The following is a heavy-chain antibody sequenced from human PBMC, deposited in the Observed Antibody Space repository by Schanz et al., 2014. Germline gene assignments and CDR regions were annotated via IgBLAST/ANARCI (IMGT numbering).Heavy chain of an antibody. CDR3: AREDCSATSCYFRY. CDR1: GFGFDDYA. V-gene: IGHV3-23*04. J-gene: IGHJ4*02. Sequence: EVQLVESGGGVVRLGGSLRLSCAASGFGFDDYAMSWVRQAPGKGLEWVSAISGSGGSTVYADSVKGRFTISRDNSNNTVYLQMNTLRAEDTAVYYCAREDCSATSCYFRYWGQGTLVTVSS. D-gene: IGHD2-21*01. CDR2: ISGSGGST.